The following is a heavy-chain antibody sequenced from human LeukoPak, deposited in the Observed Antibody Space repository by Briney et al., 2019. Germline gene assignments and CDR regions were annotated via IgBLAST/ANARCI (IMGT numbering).Heavy chain of an antibody. J-gene: IGHJ4*02. CDR1: GFTFGDYA. D-gene: IGHD3-16*02. CDR2: IRSKAYGGTT. CDR3: TRGPIYDYVWGSYRYPHYFDY. Sequence: PGRSLRLSCTASGFTFGDYAMSWVRQAPGKGLEWVGFIRSKAYGGTTEYAASVKGRFTISRDDSKSIAYLQMNSLKTEDTAVYYCTRGPIYDYVWGSYRYPHYFDYCGQGTLVTVSS. V-gene: IGHV3-49*04.